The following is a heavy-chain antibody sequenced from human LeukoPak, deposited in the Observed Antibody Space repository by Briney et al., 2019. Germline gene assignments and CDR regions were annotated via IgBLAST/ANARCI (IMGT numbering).Heavy chain of an antibody. CDR2: IIPIFGTA. CDR3: AIEVADAAFDI. D-gene: IGHD2-8*02. V-gene: IGHV1-69*13. CDR1: GVTFSSYA. Sequence: SVKVSCEASGVTFSSYAISWVRQAPGQGLEWMGGIIPIFGTANYAQKFQGRVTITADESTSTAYMELSSLRSEDAAVYYCAIEVADAAFDIWGQGTMVTVSS. J-gene: IGHJ3*02.